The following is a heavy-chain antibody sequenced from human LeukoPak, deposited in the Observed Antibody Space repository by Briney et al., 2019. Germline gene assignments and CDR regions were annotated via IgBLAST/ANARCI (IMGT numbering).Heavy chain of an antibody. V-gene: IGHV3-64D*06. CDR1: GFTFSRYA. Sequence: GGSLRLSCAASGFTFSRYAMHWVRQAPGKGLEYVSAISSNGGSTYYADSVKGRFTISRDNSRNTLHLQMSSLRVEDTAVYYCVKDSSSGSYFDYWGQGTLVTVSS. CDR2: ISSNGGST. J-gene: IGHJ4*02. D-gene: IGHD3-10*01. CDR3: VKDSSSGSYFDY.